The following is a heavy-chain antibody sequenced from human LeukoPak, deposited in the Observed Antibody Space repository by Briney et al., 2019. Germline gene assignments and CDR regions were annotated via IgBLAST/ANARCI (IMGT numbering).Heavy chain of an antibody. V-gene: IGHV1-2*02. Sequence: ASVKVSCKASGYTFTGYYMHWVRQAPGQGLEWMGWINPNSGGTNYAQKFQGRVTMTRDTSINTAYIELSRLRSDDTALYYCARAPAPVKYNIDYWGQGTLVTVSS. CDR3: ARAPAPVKYNIDY. J-gene: IGHJ4*02. CDR2: INPNSGGT. CDR1: GYTFTGYY. D-gene: IGHD1-14*01.